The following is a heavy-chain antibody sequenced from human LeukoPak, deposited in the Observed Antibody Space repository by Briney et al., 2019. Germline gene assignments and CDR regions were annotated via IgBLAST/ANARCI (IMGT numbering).Heavy chain of an antibody. CDR1: GGSISSGGYY. Sequence: SETLSLTCTVSGGSISSGGYYWSWIRQHPGKGLEWIGRIYTSGSTNYNPSLKSRVTMSVDTSKNQFSLKLSSVTAADTAVYYCARDLVAGPYYYYGMDVWGQGTTVTVSS. V-gene: IGHV4-61*02. J-gene: IGHJ6*02. CDR3: ARDLVAGPYYYYGMDV. D-gene: IGHD6-19*01. CDR2: IYTSGST.